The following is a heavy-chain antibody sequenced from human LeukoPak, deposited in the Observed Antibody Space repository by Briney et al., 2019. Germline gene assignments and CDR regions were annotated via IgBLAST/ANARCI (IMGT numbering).Heavy chain of an antibody. D-gene: IGHD6-19*01. Sequence: SETLSLTCAVYGGSFSGYYWSWIRQPPEKVLEWIGEINHSGSTNYNPSLKSRVTISVDTSKNQFSLKLSSVTAADTAVYYCAREYSSGWPGFDYWGQGALVTVSS. CDR2: INHSGST. CDR3: AREYSSGWPGFDY. V-gene: IGHV4-34*01. CDR1: GGSFSGYY. J-gene: IGHJ4*02.